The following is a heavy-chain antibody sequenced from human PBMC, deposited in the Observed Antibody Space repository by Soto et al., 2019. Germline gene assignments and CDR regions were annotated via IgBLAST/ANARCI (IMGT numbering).Heavy chain of an antibody. CDR2: ISRYGDFA. Sequence: EVQLLESGGGLIQPGGSLRLSCAASGFTFNIYAMTWVRQAPGKGLEWVSAISRYGDFAYYADSVEGRSTISRDKSMNALYGQMNSLRAEDTSVGYSAIARYLDHDSLGYVFDNWGQGPGVTVSS. D-gene: IGHD3-22*01. J-gene: IGHJ4*02. V-gene: IGHV3-23*01. CDR1: GFTFNIYA. CDR3: AIARYLDHDSLGYVFDN.